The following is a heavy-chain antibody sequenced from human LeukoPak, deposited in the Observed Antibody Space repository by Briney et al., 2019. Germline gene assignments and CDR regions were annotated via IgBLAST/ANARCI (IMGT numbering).Heavy chain of an antibody. D-gene: IGHD3-22*01. CDR2: IYYSGST. V-gene: IGHV4-31*03. J-gene: IGHJ5*02. CDR3: ARDYYDSSGHKWFDP. CDR1: GGSISSGNYY. Sequence: SETLSLTCTVSGGSISSGNYYWSWICQHPGKGLEWIGYIYYSGSTFYNPSLKSRLTISVDTSKNQFSLKLSSVTAADTAVYYCARDYYDSSGHKWFDPWGQGTLVTVSS.